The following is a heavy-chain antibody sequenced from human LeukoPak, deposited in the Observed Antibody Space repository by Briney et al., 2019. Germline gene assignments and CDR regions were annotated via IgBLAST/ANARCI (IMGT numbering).Heavy chain of an antibody. D-gene: IGHD3-10*01. CDR3: ATRRGQY. V-gene: IGHV3-23*01. CDR2: ISTSGSRT. CDR1: GLTFSSYD. Sequence: GGSLRLSCGASGLTFSSYDMTWVRQGPGKGLEWVSGISTSGSRTYYADSVKGRFTISRDNSNNTLSLQMNSLRGEDTAVYYCATRRGQYWGQGTLVTVSS. J-gene: IGHJ1*01.